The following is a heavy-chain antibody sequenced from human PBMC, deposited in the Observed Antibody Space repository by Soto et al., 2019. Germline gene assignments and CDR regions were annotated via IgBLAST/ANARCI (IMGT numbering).Heavy chain of an antibody. V-gene: IGHV4-38-2*01. CDR2: IYHSGTT. J-gene: IGHJ4*02. CDR1: GDSISSGYY. CDR3: ARHGGKLGITGTMGNFDY. Sequence: SETLSLTCAVSGDSISSGYYWAWIRQPPGKGLEWIGSIYHSGTTYYKSSLKSRVTISVDTSKNQFSLKLTSVTAADSAVYYCARHGGKLGITGTMGNFDYWGQGSLVTVSS. D-gene: IGHD1-20*01.